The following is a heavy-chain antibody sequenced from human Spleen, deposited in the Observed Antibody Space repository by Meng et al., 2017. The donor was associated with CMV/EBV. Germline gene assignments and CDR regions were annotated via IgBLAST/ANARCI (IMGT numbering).Heavy chain of an antibody. D-gene: IGHD3-10*01. J-gene: IGHJ6*02. CDR1: GGSISSYY. Sequence: GSLRLSCTVSGGSISSYYWSWIRQPPGKGLEWIGYMYYSGSTNYNPSLKSRVTISVDTSKNQFSLKLSSVTAADTAVYYCARRGRRGYYYYGMDVWGQGTTVTVSS. V-gene: IGHV4-59*12. CDR3: ARRGRRGYYYYGMDV. CDR2: MYYSGST.